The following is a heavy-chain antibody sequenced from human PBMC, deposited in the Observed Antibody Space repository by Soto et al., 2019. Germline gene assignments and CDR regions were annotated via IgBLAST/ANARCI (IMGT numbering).Heavy chain of an antibody. CDR2: ISSGGST. V-gene: IGHV3-23*01. Sequence: EVQLLESRGGLIQPGGSLRLSCASSGFTFSTHALSWVRQAPGKGLEWVSTISSGGSTNYGDSVRGRFDISRDNSKNTLYLQMNSLRAEDTAVYYCAKLLEQNFDYWGQGTLVTVSS. CDR1: GFTFSTHA. J-gene: IGHJ4*02. CDR3: AKLLEQNFDY.